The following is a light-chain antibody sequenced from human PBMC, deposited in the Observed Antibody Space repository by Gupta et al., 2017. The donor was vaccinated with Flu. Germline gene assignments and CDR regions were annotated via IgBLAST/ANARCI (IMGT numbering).Light chain of an antibody. J-gene: IGKJ4*01. Sequence: VLTQSPATLSLSPGERATLSCRASQIVSSDLDRYQHKPGQAPRLLSYDASTRATGIPARVSGSGSVTDFTLTSMSREPEDFAVYYGQQRSLLLTFGDGTKVEIK. V-gene: IGKV3-11*01. CDR2: DAS. CDR3: QQRSLLLT. CDR1: QIVSSD.